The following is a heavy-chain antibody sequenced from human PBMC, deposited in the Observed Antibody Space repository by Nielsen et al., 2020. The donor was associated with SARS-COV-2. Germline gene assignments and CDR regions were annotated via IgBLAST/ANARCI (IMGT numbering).Heavy chain of an antibody. CDR3: ARESVADY. J-gene: IGHJ4*02. Sequence: VRQMPGKGLEWMGIIYPGDSDTRYSPSFQGQVTISADKSISTAYLQWSSLKASDTATYYCARESVADYWGQGTLVTVSS. V-gene: IGHV5-51*01. CDR2: IYPGDSDT. D-gene: IGHD4-23*01.